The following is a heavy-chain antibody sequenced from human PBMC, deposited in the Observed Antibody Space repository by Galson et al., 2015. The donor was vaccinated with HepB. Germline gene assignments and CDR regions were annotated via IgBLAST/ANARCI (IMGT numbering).Heavy chain of an antibody. CDR3: ARARWVGSGSYYISIFDY. Sequence: SVKVSCKASGYTFTSYGISWVRQAPGQGLEWMGWISAYNGNTNYAQKLQGRVTMTTDTSTSTAYMELRSLRSDDTAVYYCARARWVGSGSYYISIFDYWGQGTLVTVSS. V-gene: IGHV1-18*04. CDR2: ISAYNGNT. CDR1: GYTFTSYG. J-gene: IGHJ4*02. D-gene: IGHD3-10*01.